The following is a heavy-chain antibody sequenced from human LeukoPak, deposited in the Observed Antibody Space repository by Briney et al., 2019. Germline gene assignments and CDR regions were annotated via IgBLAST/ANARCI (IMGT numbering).Heavy chain of an antibody. CDR2: IWFDGGVE. CDR3: AKTHYYDSSGYYGVVSPLVYYGMDV. CDR1: GFXFSFYG. Sequence: GGSLRLSCTASGFXFSFYGMHWVRQPPGKGLEWVAVIWFDGGVEYYADSVKGRFTISRDNSKNTLYLQMNSLRAEDTAVYYCAKTHYYDSSGYYGVVSPLVYYGMDVWGQGITVTVSS. J-gene: IGHJ6*02. D-gene: IGHD3-22*01. V-gene: IGHV3-33*06.